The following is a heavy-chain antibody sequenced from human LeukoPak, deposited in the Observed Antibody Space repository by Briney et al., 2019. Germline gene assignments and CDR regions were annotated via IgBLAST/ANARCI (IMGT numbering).Heavy chain of an antibody. CDR2: IYSGGGT. CDR3: ASGRSIAARFDY. J-gene: IGHJ4*02. Sequence: GGSLRLSCVAPGFTVSSNYMSWVRQAPGKGLEWVSVIYSGGGTYYADSVKGRFTISRDNSKNTLYLQMNSLRAEDTAVYYCASGRSIAARFDYWGQGTLVTVSS. CDR1: GFTVSSNY. V-gene: IGHV3-53*05. D-gene: IGHD6-6*01.